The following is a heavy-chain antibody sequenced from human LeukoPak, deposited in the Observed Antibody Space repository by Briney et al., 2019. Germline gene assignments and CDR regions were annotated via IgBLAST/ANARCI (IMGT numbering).Heavy chain of an antibody. Sequence: GESLKMSCKGSGYSFTNYWIGWVRQMPGKGLEWMAIIYLGDSETRYSPSFQGQVTISADKSISTVYLQWSSLKASDTAMYYCVRHEGSISGWPFDYWGQGTLVTVSS. CDR1: GYSFTNYW. CDR2: IYLGDSET. J-gene: IGHJ4*02. D-gene: IGHD6-19*01. V-gene: IGHV5-51*01. CDR3: VRHEGSISGWPFDY.